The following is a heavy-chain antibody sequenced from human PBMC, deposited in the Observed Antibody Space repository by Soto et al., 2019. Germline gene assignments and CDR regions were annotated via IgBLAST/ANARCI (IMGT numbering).Heavy chain of an antibody. V-gene: IGHV4-39*01. Sequence: QLQLQESGPGLVKPSETLSLTCTVSGGSISSSSYYWGWIRQPPGKGLEWIGSIYYSGSTYYNPSLQSRVTVSGDPSKKHFSPKLSSVTAGETAGYYCARRGSSSGYGYWGQGTLVTVSS. CDR2: IYYSGST. J-gene: IGHJ4*02. CDR1: GGSISSSSYY. D-gene: IGHD6-13*01. CDR3: ARRGSSSGYGY.